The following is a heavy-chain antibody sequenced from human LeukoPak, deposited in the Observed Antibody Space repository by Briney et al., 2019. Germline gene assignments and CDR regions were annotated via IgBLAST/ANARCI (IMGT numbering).Heavy chain of an antibody. D-gene: IGHD3-10*01. CDR1: GYTFTGYY. CDR2: INPNSGGT. J-gene: IGHJ4*02. CDR3: AGSFGSGSYYHFDY. Sequence: ASVKVSCKASGYTFTGYYIHWVRQAPRQGLEWMGWINPNSGGTNSAQKFQGRVTMTRDTSVSTAYMDLSRLISDDTAVYYCAGSFGSGSYYHFDYWGQGTLVTVSS. V-gene: IGHV1-2*02.